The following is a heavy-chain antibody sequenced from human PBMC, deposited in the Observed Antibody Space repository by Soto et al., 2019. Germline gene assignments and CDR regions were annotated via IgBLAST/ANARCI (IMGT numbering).Heavy chain of an antibody. CDR1: GGTFSSYA. Sequence: SGPTLVNPPASVKVSCKASGGTFSSYAISWVRQAPGQGLEWMGGIIPIFGTANYAQKFQGRVTITADKSTSTAYMELSSLRSEDTAVYYCARVGYYDSLGYWGQGTLVTVSS. V-gene: IGHV1-69*06. CDR3: ARVGYYDSLGY. CDR2: IIPIFGTA. D-gene: IGHD3-22*01. J-gene: IGHJ4*02.